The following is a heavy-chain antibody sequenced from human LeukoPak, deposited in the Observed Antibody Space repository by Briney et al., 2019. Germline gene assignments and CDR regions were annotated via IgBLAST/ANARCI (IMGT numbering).Heavy chain of an antibody. CDR3: ARDHVSYYLDP. D-gene: IGHD1-26*01. J-gene: IGHJ5*02. CDR2: INPNSGGT. CDR1: GYTFTGYY. Sequence: ASVKVSCKASGYTFTGYYMHWVRQAPGQGLEWMGWINPNSGGTNYAQKFQGRVTMTRDTSISTAYMELNRLTSDDTAVYFCARDHVSYYLDPWGQGTLVTVSS. V-gene: IGHV1-2*02.